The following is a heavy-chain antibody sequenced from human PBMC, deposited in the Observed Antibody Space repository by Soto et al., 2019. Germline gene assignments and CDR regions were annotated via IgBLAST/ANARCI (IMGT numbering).Heavy chain of an antibody. CDR3: ARDPFYDILTGYIAYYYYGMDV. J-gene: IGHJ6*02. D-gene: IGHD3-9*01. V-gene: IGHV1-18*01. CDR2: ISAYNGNT. Sequence: GASVKVSGKASGYTFTSYGISWVRQAPGQGLEWMGWISAYNGNTNYAQKLQGRVTMTTDTSTSTAYMELRSLRSDDTAVYYCARDPFYDILTGYIAYYYYGMDVWGQGATVTVSS. CDR1: GYTFTSYG.